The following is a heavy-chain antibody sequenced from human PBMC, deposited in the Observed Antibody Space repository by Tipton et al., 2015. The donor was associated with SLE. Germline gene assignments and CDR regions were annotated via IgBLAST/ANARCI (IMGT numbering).Heavy chain of an antibody. CDR1: GFTFSSYW. V-gene: IGHV3-74*01. Sequence: SLRLSCAASGFTFSSYWMHWVRQAPGKGLVWVSRINSDGSSTSYVDSVEGRITISRDNAKNTLDLQMNSLRAEDPAVYYCARDLSGSRGALFGYWGQGTLVTVSS. CDR2: INSDGSST. D-gene: IGHD1-26*01. CDR3: ARDLSGSRGALFGY. J-gene: IGHJ4*02.